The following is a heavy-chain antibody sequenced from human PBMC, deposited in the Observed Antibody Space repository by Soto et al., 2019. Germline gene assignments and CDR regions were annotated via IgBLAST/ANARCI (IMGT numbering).Heavy chain of an antibody. V-gene: IGHV4-39*01. CDR3: AKSSIEPRLFMYPFDS. D-gene: IGHD6-6*01. Sequence: KPSETLSLTCTFSGDSITSDKYYWGWIRQPPGKGLETIANIYYDGNTYYNPSLESRVTISVDTSKNQFSLRLTSVTAADTAVYYCAKSSIEPRLFMYPFDSRGLGTLVTVSS. CDR2: IYYDGNT. CDR1: GDSITSDKYY. J-gene: IGHJ4*02.